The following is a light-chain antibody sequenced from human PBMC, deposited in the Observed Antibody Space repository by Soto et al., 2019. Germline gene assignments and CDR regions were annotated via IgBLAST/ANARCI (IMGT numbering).Light chain of an antibody. V-gene: IGKV3-15*01. CDR1: QSVSSN. J-gene: IGKJ1*01. Sequence: EIVMTQSPATLSVSPGERATLSCRASQSVSSNLAWYQQKPGQAPRLLIYGASTRATGIPARFSRSGSGTEFTLTISSLQSEDFAVYYCQRYNNWWTFGQGTNVEIK. CDR2: GAS. CDR3: QRYNNWWT.